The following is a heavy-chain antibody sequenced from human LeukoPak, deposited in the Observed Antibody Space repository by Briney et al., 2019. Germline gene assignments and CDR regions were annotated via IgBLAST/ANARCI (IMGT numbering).Heavy chain of an antibody. J-gene: IGHJ3*02. CDR1: GGSFSGYY. Sequence: PSETLSLTCAVYGGSFSGYYWSWIRQPPGKGLEWIGEINHSGSTNYNPSLKSRVTISVDTSKNQFSLKLSSVTAADTAVYYCIAVVGTGAFDIWGQGTMVTVSS. CDR3: IAVVGTGAFDI. D-gene: IGHD2-15*01. CDR2: INHSGST. V-gene: IGHV4-34*01.